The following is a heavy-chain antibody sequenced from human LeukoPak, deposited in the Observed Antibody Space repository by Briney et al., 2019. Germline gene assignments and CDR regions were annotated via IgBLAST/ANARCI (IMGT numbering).Heavy chain of an antibody. J-gene: IGHJ3*02. CDR1: GGFISSYY. V-gene: IGHV4-59*01. CDR3: ARSSSGYYYADDAFDI. Sequence: SETLSLTCTVSGGFISSYYWSWIRQPPGKGLEWIGYIYYSGSTNYNPSLKSRVTISVDTSKNQFSLKLSSVTAADTAVYYCARSSSGYYYADDAFDIWGQGTMVTVSS. D-gene: IGHD3-22*01. CDR2: IYYSGST.